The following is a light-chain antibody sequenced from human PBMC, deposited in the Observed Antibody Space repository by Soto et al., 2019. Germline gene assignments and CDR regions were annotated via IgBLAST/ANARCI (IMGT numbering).Light chain of an antibody. CDR2: GAS. CDR3: QQCSSSPLT. CDR1: QSVSSN. V-gene: IGKV3-15*01. Sequence: EIVMTQSPATLSVSPGERATLSCRASQSVSSNLAWYQQKPGQAPRLLIYGASTRATGIPARFSGSGSGTEFTLTISRLEPEDFAVYYCQQCSSSPLTFGGGTKVDIK. J-gene: IGKJ4*01.